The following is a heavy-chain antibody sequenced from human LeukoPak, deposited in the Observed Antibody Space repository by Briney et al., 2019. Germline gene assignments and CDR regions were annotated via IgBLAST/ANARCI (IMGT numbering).Heavy chain of an antibody. J-gene: IGHJ4*02. CDR3: ARFTSRWYGDY. CDR2: IGPTDSYT. CDR1: GYSFPSYW. V-gene: IGHV5-10-1*01. D-gene: IGHD6-13*01. Sequence: GESLKISCKGSGYSFPSYWISWVRQMPGKGLEWMGRIGPTDSYTYYSPSFQGHVTISADKSISTAYLQWSSLKASDTAMYYCARFTSRWYGDYWGQGTLVTVSS.